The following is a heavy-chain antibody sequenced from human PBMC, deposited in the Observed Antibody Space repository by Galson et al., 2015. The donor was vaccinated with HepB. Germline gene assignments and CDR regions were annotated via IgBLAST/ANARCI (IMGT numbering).Heavy chain of an antibody. J-gene: IGHJ4*02. D-gene: IGHD3-10*01. CDR1: GFTFSDYA. CDR2: IYSGGST. Sequence: SLRLSCAASGFTFSDYAMHWVRQAPGKGLEWVSVIYSGGSTYYADSVKGRFTISRDNSKNTLYLQMNSLRAEDTAVYYCARDHPHSGCDYWGQGTLVTVSS. CDR3: ARDHPHSGCDY. V-gene: IGHV3-53*01.